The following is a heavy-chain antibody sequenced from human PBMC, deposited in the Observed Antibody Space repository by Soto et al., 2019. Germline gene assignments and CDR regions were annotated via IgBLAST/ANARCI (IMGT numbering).Heavy chain of an antibody. CDR2: IKQDGSEK. V-gene: IGHV3-7*01. CDR1: GFTFSSDW. Sequence: GGSLRLSCAASGFTFSSDWMSWVRQAPGKGLEWVANIKQDGSEKYYVDSVKGRFTISRDNAKNSLYLQMNSLRAEDTAVYYCARVLGIAARPNYYYYMDVWGKGTTVTVSS. J-gene: IGHJ6*03. D-gene: IGHD6-6*01. CDR3: ARVLGIAARPNYYYYMDV.